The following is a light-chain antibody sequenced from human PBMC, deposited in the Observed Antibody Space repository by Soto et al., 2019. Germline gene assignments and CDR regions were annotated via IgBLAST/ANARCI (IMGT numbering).Light chain of an antibody. CDR2: DPS. V-gene: IGKV3-11*01. J-gene: IGKJ4*01. Sequence: EIVLTQSPATLSLSPGERATFSCMASQSVSSDLVWYQQKPGQAPRLLIYDPSNRATGVPARFSGRGSGTDFTLTISSLEPEDFAVYYCQQRTNWPPLTFGGGTKVEIK. CDR3: QQRTNWPPLT. CDR1: QSVSSD.